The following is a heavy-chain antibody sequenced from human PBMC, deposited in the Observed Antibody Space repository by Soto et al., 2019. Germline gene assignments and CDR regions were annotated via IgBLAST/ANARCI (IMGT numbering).Heavy chain of an antibody. CDR2: INPITGGT. D-gene: IGHD3-22*01. Sequence: ASVKVSCKASGYTFTAYYIHWVRQAPGQGLEWMGWINPITGGTNYAPNFQGRVTMTRDTSISTAHMELSSLRSDDTALYYCARNYYDSSDRDYLDYWGQGTLVTVSS. CDR3: ARNYYDSSDRDYLDY. J-gene: IGHJ4*02. CDR1: GYTFTAYY. V-gene: IGHV1-2*02.